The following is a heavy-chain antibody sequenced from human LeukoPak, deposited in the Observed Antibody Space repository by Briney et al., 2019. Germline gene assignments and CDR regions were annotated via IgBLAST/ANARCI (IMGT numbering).Heavy chain of an antibody. V-gene: IGHV1-46*01. CDR1: GYTFTSYY. D-gene: IGHD6-19*01. J-gene: IGHJ6*02. CDR2: INPSGGST. Sequence: GASVKVPCKASGYTFTSYYMHWVRQAPGQGLEWMGIINPSGGSTSYAQKFQGRVTMTRDTSTSTVYMELSSLRSEDTAVYYCARAPYSSGWQSNYYYGMDVWGQGTTVTVSS. CDR3: ARAPYSSGWQSNYYYGMDV.